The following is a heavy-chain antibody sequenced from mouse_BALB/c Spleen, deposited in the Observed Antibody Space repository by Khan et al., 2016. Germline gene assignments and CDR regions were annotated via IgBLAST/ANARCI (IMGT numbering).Heavy chain of an antibody. CDR1: GYTFSSYW. D-gene: IGHD4-1*01. J-gene: IGHJ3*01. CDR2: ILPGSGST. V-gene: IGHV1-9*01. CDR3: ATGTAY. Sequence: QVRLQQSGAELMKPGASVKISCKATGYTFSSYWIEWVKQRPGHGLEWIGEILPGSGSTNYNEKFKGKATFTADTSSNTAYMQLSSLTSEDSAVXYCATGTAYWGQGTLVTVSA.